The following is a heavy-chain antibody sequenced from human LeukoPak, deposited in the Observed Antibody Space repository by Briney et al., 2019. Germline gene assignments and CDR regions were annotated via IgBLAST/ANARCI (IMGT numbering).Heavy chain of an antibody. Sequence: PGGSLRLSCAASGFTFSSYWMHWVRQAPGKGLVWVSRINSDGSSTSHADSVKGRFTISRDNAKNTLYLQMNSLRAEDTAVYYCARVPIAVAAHYYCYYMDVWGKGTTVTISS. V-gene: IGHV3-74*01. CDR3: ARVPIAVAAHYYCYYMDV. CDR2: INSDGSST. J-gene: IGHJ6*03. D-gene: IGHD6-19*01. CDR1: GFTFSSYW.